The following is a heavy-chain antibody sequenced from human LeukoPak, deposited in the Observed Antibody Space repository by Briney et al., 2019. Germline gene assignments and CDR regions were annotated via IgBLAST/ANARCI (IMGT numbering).Heavy chain of an antibody. D-gene: IGHD3-10*01. CDR3: ARESVWLLWFGGPKTFNWFDP. CDR2: IYYSGST. CDR1: GGSISSGGYY. V-gene: IGHV4-31*11. Sequence: SETLSLTCAVSGGSISSGGYYWSWIRQHPGKGLEWIGYIYYSGSTYYNPSLKSRVTISVDTSKNQFSLKLSSVTAADTAVYYCARESVWLLWFGGPKTFNWFDPWGQGTLVTVSS. J-gene: IGHJ5*02.